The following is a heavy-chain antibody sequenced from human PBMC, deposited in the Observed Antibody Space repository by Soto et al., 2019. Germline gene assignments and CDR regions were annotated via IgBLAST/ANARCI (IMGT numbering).Heavy chain of an antibody. V-gene: IGHV4-39*01. D-gene: IGHD1-26*01. CDR3: ARQLHSGSYSGEADY. CDR2: IYYSGST. J-gene: IGHJ4*02. CDR1: GGSISSSSYY. Sequence: SETLSLTCTVSGGSISSSSYYWGWIRQPPGKGLEWIGSIYYSGSTYYNPSLKSRVTISVDTSKNQFSLKLSSVTASDTAMYYCARQLHSGSYSGEADYWGQGTLVTVSS.